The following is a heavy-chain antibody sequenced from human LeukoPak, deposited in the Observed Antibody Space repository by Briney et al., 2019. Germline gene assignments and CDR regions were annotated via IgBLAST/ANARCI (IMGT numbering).Heavy chain of an antibody. D-gene: IGHD4-17*01. V-gene: IGHV4-30-2*01. J-gene: IGHJ5*02. CDR2: IYHSGST. CDR1: GDSISSGGYS. CDR3: ARYYGDYRNWFDP. Sequence: SETLSLTCAVSGDSISSGGYSCSWIRQPPGKGLEWIGYIYHSGSTYYNPSLKSRVTISVDRSKNQFSLKLSSVTDADTAVYYCARYYGDYRNWFDPWGQGTLVTVSS.